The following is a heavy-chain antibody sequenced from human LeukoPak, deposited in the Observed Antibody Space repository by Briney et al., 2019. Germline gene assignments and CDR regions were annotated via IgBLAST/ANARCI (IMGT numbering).Heavy chain of an antibody. CDR3: ARSMDIVATMEFDP. V-gene: IGHV1-69*13. D-gene: IGHD5-12*01. CDR2: IIPIFGTA. Sequence: SVKASCKASGGTFSSYAISWVRQAPGQGLEWMGGIIPIFGTANYAQKFQGRVTITADESTSTAYMELSSLRSDDTAVYYCARSMDIVATMEFDPWGQGTLVTVSS. J-gene: IGHJ5*02. CDR1: GGTFSSYA.